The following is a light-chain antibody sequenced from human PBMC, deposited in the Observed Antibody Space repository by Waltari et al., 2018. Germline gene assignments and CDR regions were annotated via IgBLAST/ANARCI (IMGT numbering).Light chain of an antibody. J-gene: IGKJ1*01. CDR2: AAS. CDR1: QGIRRY. CDR3: QQYYSYPRT. Sequence: AIRMTQSPSSFSASTGDRVTITCRASQGIRRYLAWYQQKPGKAPKLLIYAASTLQSGVPSRFSGSGSGTDFTLTISCLQSEDFATYYCQQYYSYPRTFGQGTKVEIK. V-gene: IGKV1-8*01.